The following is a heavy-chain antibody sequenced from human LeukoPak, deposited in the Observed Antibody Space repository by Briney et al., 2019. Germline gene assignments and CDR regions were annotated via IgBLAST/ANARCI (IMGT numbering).Heavy chain of an antibody. J-gene: IGHJ3*02. CDR3: AGIPGGNSRNDAFDI. CDR1: GFTFSSYA. D-gene: IGHD4-23*01. Sequence: QPGGSLRLSCAASGFTFSSYAMSWVRQAPGKGLEWVSAISSSGGSTYYADSVKGRFTISRDNSKNTLYLQMNSLRDEDTAVYYCAGIPGGNSRNDAFDIWGQGTMVTVSS. V-gene: IGHV3-23*01. CDR2: ISSSGGST.